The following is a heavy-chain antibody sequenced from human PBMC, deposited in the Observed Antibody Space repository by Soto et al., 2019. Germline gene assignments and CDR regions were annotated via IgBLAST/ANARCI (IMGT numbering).Heavy chain of an antibody. V-gene: IGHV1-2*04. D-gene: IGHD5-12*01. Sequence: QVQLVQSGAEVRKPGASVTVSCRSSGDSFNDYYIHWVRQAPGQGFEWMGWINPNGGVTKYAQKFQGWDSMTRDTSIRTVYMQLSRVRSDDTAVYYCARESGGATATLDYYYFYMDVWGTGTTVTVSS. CDR3: ARESGGATATLDYYYFYMDV. CDR2: INPNGGVT. J-gene: IGHJ6*03. CDR1: GDSFNDYY.